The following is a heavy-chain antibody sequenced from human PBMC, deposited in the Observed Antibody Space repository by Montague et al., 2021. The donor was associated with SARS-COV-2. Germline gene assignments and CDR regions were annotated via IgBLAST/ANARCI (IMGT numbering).Heavy chain of an antibody. J-gene: IGHJ6*02. CDR2: IDWDDDK. CDR3: ARTRYFGIPYYYYGMDV. CDR1: GFSLSTSGMC. V-gene: IGHV2-70*01. D-gene: IGHD3-9*01. Sequence: PALVKPTQTLTLTCTFSGFSLSTSGMCVSWIRQPPGKALEWLALIDWDDDKYYSTSLKTRLTISKDTSKNQVVLTMTNMDPVDTATYYCARTRYFGIPYYYYGMDVWGQGTLVTVSS.